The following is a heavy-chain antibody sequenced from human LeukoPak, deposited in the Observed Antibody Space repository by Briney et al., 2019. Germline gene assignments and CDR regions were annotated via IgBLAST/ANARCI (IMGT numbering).Heavy chain of an antibody. D-gene: IGHD3-22*01. V-gene: IGHV3-30*18. J-gene: IGHJ6*02. CDR1: GFTFSSYG. Sequence: QPGGSLRLSCAASGFTFSSYGMHWVRQAPGKGLEWVAVISYDGSNKYYADSVKGRFTISRDNSKNTLYLQMNSLRAEDTAVYYCAKGNYDSSGYPLYYYCMDVWGQGTTVTVSS. CDR2: ISYDGSNK. CDR3: AKGNYDSSGYPLYYYCMDV.